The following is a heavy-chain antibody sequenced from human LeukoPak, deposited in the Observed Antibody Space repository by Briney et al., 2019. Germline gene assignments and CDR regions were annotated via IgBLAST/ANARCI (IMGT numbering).Heavy chain of an antibody. D-gene: IGHD2-15*01. Sequence: ASVKVSCKASGYTFTNYDISWVRQAPGQGLEWMGWISANNGNTNYAQKFQGRVIMTTDTSTSTAYMELGSLRSDDTAVHYCAREDCSGGSCYMGDYWGQGTLVTVSS. CDR3: AREDCSGGSCYMGDY. V-gene: IGHV1-18*01. CDR2: ISANNGNT. J-gene: IGHJ4*02. CDR1: GYTFTNYD.